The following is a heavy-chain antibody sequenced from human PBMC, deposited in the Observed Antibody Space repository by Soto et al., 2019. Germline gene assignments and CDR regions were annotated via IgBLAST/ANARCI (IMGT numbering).Heavy chain of an antibody. V-gene: IGHV4-34*01. D-gene: IGHD6-13*01. J-gene: IGHJ4*02. CDR3: ARALIRYSITYYFDY. CDR2: INHSGST. Sequence: SETLSLTCAVYGGSFSGYYWSWIRQPPGKGLEWIGEINHSGSTNYNPSLKSRVTISVDTSKNQFSLKLSSVTAADTAVYYCARALIRYSITYYFDYWGQGTLVTVSS. CDR1: GGSFSGYY.